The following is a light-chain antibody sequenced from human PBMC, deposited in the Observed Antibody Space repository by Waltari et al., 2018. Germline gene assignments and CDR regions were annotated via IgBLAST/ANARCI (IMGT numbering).Light chain of an antibody. J-gene: IGKJ5*01. CDR1: QSINNW. CDR3: RQAESFPIS. Sequence: DIQMTQSPSSLSASVGDRVTITCRASQSINNWLAWYQQKPGKVPEVLIYFASTLQTGVPSRFSGSGSGTDFTLTITSLQPEDSATYYCRQAESFPISFGQGTRLE. CDR2: FAS. V-gene: IGKV1D-12*01.